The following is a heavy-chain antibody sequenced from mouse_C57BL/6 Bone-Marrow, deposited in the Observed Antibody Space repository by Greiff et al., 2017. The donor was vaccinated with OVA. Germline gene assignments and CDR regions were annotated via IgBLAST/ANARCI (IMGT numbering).Heavy chain of an antibody. Sequence: VKLQQPGAELVKPGASVKMSCKASGYTFTSYWITWVKQRPGQGLEWIGDIYPGSGSTNYNEKFKSKATLTVDTSSSTAYMQLSSLTSEDSAVYYCARALRLRGYFDYWGQGTTLTVSS. D-gene: IGHD3-2*02. J-gene: IGHJ2*01. CDR1: GYTFTSYW. V-gene: IGHV1-55*01. CDR2: IYPGSGST. CDR3: ARALRLRGYFDY.